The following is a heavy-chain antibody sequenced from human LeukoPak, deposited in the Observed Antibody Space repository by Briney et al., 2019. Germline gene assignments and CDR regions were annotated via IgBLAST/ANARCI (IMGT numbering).Heavy chain of an antibody. CDR2: IIPIFGTA. J-gene: IGHJ4*02. D-gene: IGHD3-16*02. CDR3: ARGDYVWGSYRPDYFDY. CDR1: GGTFSSYA. V-gene: IGHV1-69*05. Sequence: GASVKVSCKASGGTFSSYAISWVRQAPGQGLEWMGGIIPIFGTANYAQKFQGRVTITTDESTSTAYMELSSLRSEDTAVYYCARGDYVWGSYRPDYFDYWGQGTLVTVSS.